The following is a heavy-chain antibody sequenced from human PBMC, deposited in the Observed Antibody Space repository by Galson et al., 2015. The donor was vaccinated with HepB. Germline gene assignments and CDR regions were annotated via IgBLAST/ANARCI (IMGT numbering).Heavy chain of an antibody. D-gene: IGHD3-10*01. J-gene: IGHJ4*02. CDR1: GYSFTSYW. V-gene: IGHV5-51*03. CDR2: IYPGDSDT. CDR3: ARGRGPYGSGRTYFDY. Sequence: QSGAEVKKPGESLKISCKGSGYSFTSYWIGWVRQMPGKGLEWMGIIYPGDSDTRYSPSFQGQVTISADKSISTAYLQWSSLKASDTAMYYCARGRGPYGSGRTYFDYWGQGTLVTVSS.